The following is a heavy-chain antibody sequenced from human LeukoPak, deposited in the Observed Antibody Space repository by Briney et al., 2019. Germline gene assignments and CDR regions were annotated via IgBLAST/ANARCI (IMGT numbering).Heavy chain of an antibody. V-gene: IGHV3-48*04. CDR3: ARVIGSYGDSAY. J-gene: IGHJ4*02. CDR2: IASSSSSM. D-gene: IGHD4-17*01. CDR1: GFTFSSFS. Sequence: TGGSLRLSCAASGFTFSSFSMNWARQAPGKGLEWISYIASSSSSMYYADSVKGRFTISRDNAKNSLYLQMNSLTAEDTAVYYCARVIGSYGDSAYWGQGTLVTVSS.